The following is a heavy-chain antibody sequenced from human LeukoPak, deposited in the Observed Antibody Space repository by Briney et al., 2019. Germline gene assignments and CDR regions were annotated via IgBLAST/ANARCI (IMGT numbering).Heavy chain of an antibody. Sequence: GGSLRLSCAASGFTFNSYAMSWVRQVPGKGLEWVSGITGSGGSTYHADSVKGRFTISRDSSQNTVDLQMNSLRAEDTAVYYCAKAHDFSTTYFDYWGQGTLVTVSS. D-gene: IGHD3/OR15-3a*01. CDR1: GFTFNSYA. V-gene: IGHV3-23*01. CDR3: AKAHDFSTTYFDY. CDR2: ITGSGGST. J-gene: IGHJ4*02.